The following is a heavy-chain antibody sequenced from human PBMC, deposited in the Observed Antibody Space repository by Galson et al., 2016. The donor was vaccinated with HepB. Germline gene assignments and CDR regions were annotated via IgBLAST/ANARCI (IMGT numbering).Heavy chain of an antibody. V-gene: IGHV3-72*01. CDR3: ASYYGDYSSSAFDL. CDR2: SRNRANSYTT. Sequence: SLRLSCAASGLTFSDHYLHWVRQAPGKGLEWVGRSRNRANSYTTEYDASGEGRFTISRDNSRNSLYLQMNNLKSEDTAVYYCASYYGDYSSSAFDLWGQGTMITDSS. D-gene: IGHD4-17*01. J-gene: IGHJ3*01. CDR1: GLTFSDHY.